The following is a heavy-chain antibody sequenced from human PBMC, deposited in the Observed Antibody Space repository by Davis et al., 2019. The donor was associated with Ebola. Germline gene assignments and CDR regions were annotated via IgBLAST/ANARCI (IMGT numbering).Heavy chain of an antibody. J-gene: IGHJ4*02. D-gene: IGHD6-13*01. CDR1: GFTFDDYA. CDR2: ISYDGSNK. Sequence: GESLKISCAASGFTFDDYAMHWVRQAPGKGLEWVAVISYDGSNKYYADSVKGRFTISRDNSKNTLYLQMNSLRAEDTAVYYCARWQQLVRGRFDYWGQGTLVTVSS. CDR3: ARWQQLVRGRFDY. V-gene: IGHV3-30-3*01.